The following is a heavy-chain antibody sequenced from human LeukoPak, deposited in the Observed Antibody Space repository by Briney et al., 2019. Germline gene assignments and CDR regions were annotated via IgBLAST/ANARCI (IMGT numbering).Heavy chain of an antibody. D-gene: IGHD1-26*01. CDR2: IIPIFGTA. Sequence: ASVKVSCKASGGTFRTYAINWVRQAPGQGLEWMGGIIPIFGTADYAQKFQGRVTITADESTTTAYMELSRLRSEDTAVYYCARDLEGATTIGYWGQGTLVTVSA. CDR3: ARDLEGATTIGY. V-gene: IGHV1-69*13. J-gene: IGHJ4*02. CDR1: GGTFRTYA.